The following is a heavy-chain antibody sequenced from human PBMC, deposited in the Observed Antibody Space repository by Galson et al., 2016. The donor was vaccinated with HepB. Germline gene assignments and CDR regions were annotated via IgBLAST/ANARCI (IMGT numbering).Heavy chain of an antibody. CDR1: GFSFSTCA. V-gene: IGHV3-23*01. CDR3: AKDLKDGTYYLDY. Sequence: SLRLSCAASGFSFSTCAMTWVRQAPGKGLEWVAAISGSGAATYYADSVQGRFSISKDNAQNKMDLQMNSLRVEDTAVYFCAKDLKDGTYYLDYWGQGTLVTV. CDR2: ISGSGAAT. D-gene: IGHD5-24*01. J-gene: IGHJ4*02.